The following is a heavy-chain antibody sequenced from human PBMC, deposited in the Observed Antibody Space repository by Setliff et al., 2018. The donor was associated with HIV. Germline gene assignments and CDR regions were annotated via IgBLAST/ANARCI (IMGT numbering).Heavy chain of an antibody. CDR2: IIPIFGSA. CDR3: ARNLGYCINGVCYTSRSFYFDY. CDR1: GYTFTSYP. D-gene: IGHD2-8*01. J-gene: IGHJ4*02. Sequence: ASVKVSCKASGYTFTSYPMHWVRQAPGQGLEWMGGIIPIFGSADYAQKFQGRVTISADESTSTVYLELSSLTSDDTAMYYCARNLGYCINGVCYTSRSFYFDYWGQGTRVTVSS. V-gene: IGHV1-69*13.